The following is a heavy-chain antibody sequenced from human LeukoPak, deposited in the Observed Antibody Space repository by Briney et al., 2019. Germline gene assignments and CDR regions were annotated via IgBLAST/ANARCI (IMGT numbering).Heavy chain of an antibody. J-gene: IGHJ6*03. V-gene: IGHV4-39*07. CDR3: ARGTVRGYYYYYYMDV. CDR1: GGSISSSSYY. CDR2: IYYSGST. Sequence: SETLSLTCTVSGGSISSSSYYWGWIRQPPGKGLEWIGSIYYSGSTYYNPSLKSRVTISVDTSKNQFSLKLSSVTAADTAVYYCARGTVRGYYYYYYMDVWGKGTTVTVSS.